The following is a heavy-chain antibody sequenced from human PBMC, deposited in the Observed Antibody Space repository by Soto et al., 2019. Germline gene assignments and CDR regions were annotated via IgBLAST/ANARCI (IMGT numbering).Heavy chain of an antibody. CDR3: AREKYFEKSGRLDY. CDR2: IWHDGRKT. V-gene: IGHV3-33*08. D-gene: IGHD3-9*01. CDR1: GFTFSTYG. J-gene: IGHJ4*02. Sequence: PGGSLRLSCAASGFTFSTYGMHWVRQAPGKGLEWVAIIWHDGRKTYYGDSVKGRFTISRDNSKNTLFLEINSLRVEDTATYYCAREKYFEKSGRLDYWGQGTPVTVSS.